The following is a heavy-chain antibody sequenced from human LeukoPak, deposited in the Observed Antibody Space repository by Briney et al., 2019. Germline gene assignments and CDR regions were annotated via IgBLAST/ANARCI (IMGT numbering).Heavy chain of an antibody. CDR1: GFTFSSYG. J-gene: IGHJ6*02. CDR3: AKDGADSSSYGMDV. Sequence: GRSLRLSCGASGFTFSSYGMHWVRQAPGKGLEWVAVISYDGSNKYYADSVKGRFTISRDNSKNTLYLQMNSLRAEDTAVYYCAKDGADSSSYGMDVWGQGTTVTVSS. V-gene: IGHV3-30*18. D-gene: IGHD6-13*01. CDR2: ISYDGSNK.